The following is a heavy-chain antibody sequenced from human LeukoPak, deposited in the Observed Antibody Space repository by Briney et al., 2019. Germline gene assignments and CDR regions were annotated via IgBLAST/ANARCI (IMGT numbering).Heavy chain of an antibody. Sequence: GGSLRLSCAASGFIFRNYAMRWVRQAPGRGLEWVSVIYTVGNTYYAESVKGRFTISRDNSKNTLYLQMNSLRAEDTAVYYCARGYSYGYFDYWGQGTLVTVSS. D-gene: IGHD5-18*01. CDR3: ARGYSYGYFDY. CDR1: GFIFRNYA. J-gene: IGHJ4*02. V-gene: IGHV3-53*01. CDR2: IYTVGNT.